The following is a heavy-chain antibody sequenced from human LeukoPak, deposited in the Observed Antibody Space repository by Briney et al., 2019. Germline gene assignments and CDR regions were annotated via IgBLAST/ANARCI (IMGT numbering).Heavy chain of an antibody. CDR1: GFTFSSYS. CDR3: ARDGLAAATLHWCFDL. J-gene: IGHJ2*01. V-gene: IGHV3-21*01. CDR2: ISSSSRHI. Sequence: GGSLRLSCAASGFTFSSYSMNWVRQAPGKGLEWVSAISSSSRHIYYADSVKGRFTISRDNARNSLYLQMNSLRAEDTAVYYCARDGLAAATLHWCFDLWGRGTLVTVSS. D-gene: IGHD2-15*01.